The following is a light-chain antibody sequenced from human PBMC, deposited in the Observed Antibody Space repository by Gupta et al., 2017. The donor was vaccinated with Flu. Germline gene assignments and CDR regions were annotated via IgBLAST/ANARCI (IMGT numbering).Light chain of an antibody. V-gene: IGKV3-11*01. CDR3: QQRTNWLWT. J-gene: IGKJ1*01. Sequence: EIVLTHSPATLSLSPGERATLSCRASQSVGTSLAWYQQRPGQATRLLIYDASKRATAIPARFLGGGAGTDFTLTISSLEPEDFAVYYCQQRTNWLWTFGQGTKVEIK. CDR1: QSVGTS. CDR2: DAS.